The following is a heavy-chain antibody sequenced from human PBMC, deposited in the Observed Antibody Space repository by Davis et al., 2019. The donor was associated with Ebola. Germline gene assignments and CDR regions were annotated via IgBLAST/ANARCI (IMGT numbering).Heavy chain of an antibody. CDR2: IYHSGST. D-gene: IGHD2/OR15-2a*01. Sequence: MPSETLSLTCTVSGGSISGGYYWGWIRQPPGKGLEWIGSIYHSGSTYYNPSLKSRVTISVDTSKNQFSLKLSSVTAADTAVYYCARFVLLYYFDYWGQGTLVTVSS. CDR1: GGSISGGYY. V-gene: IGHV4-38-2*02. CDR3: ARFVLLYYFDY. J-gene: IGHJ4*02.